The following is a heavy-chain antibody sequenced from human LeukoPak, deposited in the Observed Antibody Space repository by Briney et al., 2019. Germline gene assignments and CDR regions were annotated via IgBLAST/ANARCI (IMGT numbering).Heavy chain of an antibody. V-gene: IGHV3-23*01. CDR1: GFTFSSYA. D-gene: IGHD1-26*01. Sequence: PGGSLRLSCAASGFTFSSYAMNWFRQAPGKGLDWVSAISGSGGTTYYADSVKGRFTISRDNSKNTLYLQMNSLRAEDTAVYYCARVMVGPTPGRDYFECWGQGTLVTVSS. CDR2: ISGSGGTT. CDR3: ARVMVGPTPGRDYFEC. J-gene: IGHJ4*02.